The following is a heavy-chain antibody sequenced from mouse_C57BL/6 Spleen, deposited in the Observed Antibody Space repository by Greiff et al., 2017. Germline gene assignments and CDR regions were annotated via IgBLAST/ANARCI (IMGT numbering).Heavy chain of an antibody. CDR2: INPSNGGT. Sequence: QVQLKQSGTELVKPGASVKLSCKASGYTFTSYWMHWVKQRPGQGLEWIGNINPSNGGTNYNEKFKSKATLTVDISSSTAYMQLSSLTSEDSAVYYCAREYYSNYDAMDYWGQGTSVTVSS. D-gene: IGHD2-5*01. CDR3: AREYYSNYDAMDY. V-gene: IGHV1-53*01. J-gene: IGHJ4*01. CDR1: GYTFTSYW.